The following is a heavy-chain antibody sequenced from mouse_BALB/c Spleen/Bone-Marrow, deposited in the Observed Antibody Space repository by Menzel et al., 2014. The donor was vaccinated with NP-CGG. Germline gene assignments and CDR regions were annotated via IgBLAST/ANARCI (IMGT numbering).Heavy chain of an antibody. CDR3: ARYYYGYYFDY. CDR1: GFNIKDTY. Sequence: EVQLQESGAELVKPGASVKLSCTASGFNIKDTYMHWVKQRPEQGLEWIRRIDPANGNTKYDPKFQGKATITADTSSNTAYLQLSSLTSEDTAVYYCARYYYGYYFDYWGQGTTLTVSS. V-gene: IGHV14-3*02. J-gene: IGHJ2*01. D-gene: IGHD1-2*01. CDR2: IDPANGNT.